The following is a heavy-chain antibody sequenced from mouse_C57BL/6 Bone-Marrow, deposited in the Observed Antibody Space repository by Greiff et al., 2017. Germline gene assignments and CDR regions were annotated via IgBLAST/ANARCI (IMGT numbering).Heavy chain of an antibody. CDR1: GYNIKDDY. V-gene: IGHV14-4*01. CDR2: IDPENGDT. CDR3: TSIAY. J-gene: IGHJ3*01. Sequence: VQLQQSGAELVRPGASVKLSCTASGYNIKDDYMHWVKQRPEQGLEWIGWIDPENGDTEYAPKFKGKATITVDKSSNTAYLQLSSLTSEDTAVYYCTSIAYWGQGTLVTVSA.